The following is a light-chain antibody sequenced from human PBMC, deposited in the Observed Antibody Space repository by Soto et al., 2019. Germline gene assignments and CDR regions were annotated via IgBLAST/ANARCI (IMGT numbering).Light chain of an antibody. CDR2: EIS. CDR1: SSDFGGYNY. J-gene: IGLJ2*01. V-gene: IGLV2-14*01. Sequence: QSVLTQPASVSGSPGQTITISCTGTSSDFGGYNYVPWYQQHPGKAPKLMIYEISNRPSGVPNRFSGSKSGNTASLTISGLQAEDEADYYCNSYDRSITPGVFGGGTKLTVL. CDR3: NSYDRSITPGV.